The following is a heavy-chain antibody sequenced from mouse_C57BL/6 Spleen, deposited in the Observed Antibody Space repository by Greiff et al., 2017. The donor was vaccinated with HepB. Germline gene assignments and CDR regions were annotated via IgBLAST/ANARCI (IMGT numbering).Heavy chain of an antibody. CDR2: ISSGGDYI. Sequence: EVKVEESGEGLVKPGGSLKLSCAASGFTFSSYAMSWVRQTPEKRLEWVAYISSGGDYIYYADTVKGRFTISRDNARNTLYLQMSSLKSEDTAMYYCTRDGYYGYFDVWGTGTTVTVSS. CDR3: TRDGYYGYFDV. J-gene: IGHJ1*03. V-gene: IGHV5-9-1*02. CDR1: GFTFSSYA. D-gene: IGHD2-3*01.